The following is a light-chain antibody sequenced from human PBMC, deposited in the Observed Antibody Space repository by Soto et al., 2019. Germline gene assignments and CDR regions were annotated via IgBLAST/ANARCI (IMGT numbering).Light chain of an antibody. CDR2: EVS. CDR1: SSDIGHYDR. CDR3: SSTTSTSTLDVL. J-gene: IGLJ2*01. Sequence: QSALTQPPSVSGSPGQSVTISCTGTSSDIGHYDRVSWYQQPPGTAPKLMIYEVSNRPSGVPDRFSGSKSGNTASLTISGLHAEDEADYYCSSTTSTSTLDVLFGGGTKLTVL. V-gene: IGLV2-18*02.